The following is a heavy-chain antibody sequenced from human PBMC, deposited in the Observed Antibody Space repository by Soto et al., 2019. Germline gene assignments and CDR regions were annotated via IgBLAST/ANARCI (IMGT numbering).Heavy chain of an antibody. V-gene: IGHV4-59*12. J-gene: IGHJ4*02. CDR2: IYYSGST. D-gene: IGHD5-18*01. CDR1: GDSISSYY. Sequence: PSETLSLTCTVSGDSISSYYWSWIRQPPGKGLEWIGYIYYSGSTNYNPSLKSRVTISRDNSKNTLYLQMNSLRAEDTAVYYCARTLYSYGTDHWGQGTLVTVSS. CDR3: ARTLYSYGTDH.